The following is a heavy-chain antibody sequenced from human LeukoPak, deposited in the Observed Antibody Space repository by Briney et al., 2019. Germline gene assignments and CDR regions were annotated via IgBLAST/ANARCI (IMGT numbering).Heavy chain of an antibody. CDR3: ARGGPYGDYVLY. V-gene: IGHV4-30-4*01. CDR2: IYYSGST. Sequence: SQTLSLTRTVSGGSISSGDYYWSWIRQPPGKGLEWIGYIYYSGSTYYNPSLKSRVTISVDTSKNQFSLKLSSVTAADTAVYYCARGGPYGDYVLYWGQGTLVTVSS. D-gene: IGHD4-17*01. CDR1: GGSISSGDYY. J-gene: IGHJ4*02.